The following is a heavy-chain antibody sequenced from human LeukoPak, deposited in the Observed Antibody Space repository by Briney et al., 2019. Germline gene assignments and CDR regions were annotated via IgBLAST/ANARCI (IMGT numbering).Heavy chain of an antibody. V-gene: IGHV3-21*01. D-gene: IGHD4-17*01. CDR2: ISSSSSYI. CDR3: ARAAVTYYYYYYVDV. Sequence: PGGSLRLSCAASGFTFSSYSMNWVRQAPGKGLEWVSSISSSSSYIYYADSVKGRFTISRDNAKNSLYLQMDSLRAEDTAVYYCARAAVTYYYYYYVDVWGKGTTVTVSS. J-gene: IGHJ6*03. CDR1: GFTFSSYS.